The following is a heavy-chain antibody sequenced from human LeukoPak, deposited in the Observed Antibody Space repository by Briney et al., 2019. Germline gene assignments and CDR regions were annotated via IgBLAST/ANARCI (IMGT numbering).Heavy chain of an antibody. D-gene: IGHD3-9*01. V-gene: IGHV1-18*01. CDR3: ARAGGGYDILTGYYSHLDY. Sequence: ASVKVSCKAPGGSFNSYIISWVRQAPGQGLEWMGWISAYNGNTNYAQKLQGRVTMTTDTSTSTAYMELRSLRSDDTAVYYCARAGGGYDILTGYYSHLDYWGQGTLVTVSS. J-gene: IGHJ4*02. CDR2: ISAYNGNT. CDR1: GGSFNSYI.